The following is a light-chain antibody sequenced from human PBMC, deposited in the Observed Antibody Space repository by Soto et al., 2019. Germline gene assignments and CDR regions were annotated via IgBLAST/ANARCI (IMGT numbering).Light chain of an antibody. J-gene: IGKJ1*01. V-gene: IGKV4-1*01. CDR1: QSVLYSSNNKNY. CDR2: WAS. CDR3: QQYYRPWT. Sequence: DIVMTQSPDSRAVSLGESSIINCKSSQSVLYSSNNKNYLAWYQQKPGQPPKLLIYWASTRESGVPDRFSGSGSGTDFTLTISSLQAEDVAVYYCQQYYRPWTFGQGTKVEIK.